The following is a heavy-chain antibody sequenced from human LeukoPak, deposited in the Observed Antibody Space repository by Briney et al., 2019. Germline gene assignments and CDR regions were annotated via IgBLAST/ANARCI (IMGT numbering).Heavy chain of an antibody. D-gene: IGHD3-22*01. V-gene: IGHV3-33*01. CDR1: GFTFSSYS. CDR3: ARELPPVVNFYFDS. Sequence: AGGSLRLSCEASGFTFSSYSMHWVRQAPGKGLEWVAVIWYDGSDKYYADSVKGRFSISRDNSKNTLYLQMNSLRAEDTAVYYCARELPPVVNFYFDSWGQGTLVTVSS. CDR2: IWYDGSDK. J-gene: IGHJ4*02.